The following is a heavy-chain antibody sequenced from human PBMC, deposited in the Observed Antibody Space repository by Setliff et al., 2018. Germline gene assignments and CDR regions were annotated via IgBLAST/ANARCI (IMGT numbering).Heavy chain of an antibody. V-gene: IGHV4-39*07. CDR3: VRDLHWGFDY. CDR1: GGSISTTDYY. CDR2: VYYSGNT. Sequence: SETLSLTCTVSGGSISTTDYYWGWIRQPPGKGLEWIGCVYYSGNTYYSPSLKSRVTMFVDTSKNQFSLMLYSVTAADTAVYYCVRDLHWGFDYWGLGTLVTVSS. J-gene: IGHJ4*02. D-gene: IGHD7-27*01.